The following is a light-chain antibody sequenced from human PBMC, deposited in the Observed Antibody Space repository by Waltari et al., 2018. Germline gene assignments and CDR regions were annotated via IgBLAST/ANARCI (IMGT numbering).Light chain of an antibody. CDR3: QHYISSPWT. V-gene: IGKV1-5*03. CDR2: TPP. J-gene: IGKJ1*01. CDR1: ETIVSG. Sequence: DIQMTQFPSTLSASVGDTVTITCRASETIVSGLAWYQQKPGKAPRLLMHTPPNFATGVPSRFSGRGSGTQFTLTIGSLHPDDVATYYCQHYISSPWTFGQGTKVEIK.